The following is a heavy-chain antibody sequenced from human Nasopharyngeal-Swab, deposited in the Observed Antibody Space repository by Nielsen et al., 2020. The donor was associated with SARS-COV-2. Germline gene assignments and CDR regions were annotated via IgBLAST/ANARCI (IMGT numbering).Heavy chain of an antibody. Sequence: GESLKISCAVSGLTVSSTYMSWVRQAPGKGLEWVSVTEIGGTTHYADSVKGRFSISRDSSTNTQYLQMNNVRAEDTAVYYCARDLGGGYCTTTNCPGSWGQGTLVTVSS. CDR1: GLTVSSTY. J-gene: IGHJ1*01. D-gene: IGHD2-2*01. CDR3: ARDLGGGYCTTTNCPGS. CDR2: TEIGGTT. V-gene: IGHV3-53*01.